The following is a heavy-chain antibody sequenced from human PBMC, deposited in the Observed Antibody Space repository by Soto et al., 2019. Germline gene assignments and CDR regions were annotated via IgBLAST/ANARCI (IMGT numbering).Heavy chain of an antibody. CDR1: GFTFSSYG. D-gene: IGHD3-10*01. J-gene: IGHJ4*02. CDR3: AKTLTSKYGSGSWAPEKDDY. V-gene: IGHV3-30*18. Sequence: GGSLRLSCAASGFTFSSYGMHWVRQAPGKGLEWVAVISYDGSNKYYADSVKGRFTISRDNSKNTLYLQMNSLRAEDTAVYYCAKTLTSKYGSGSWAPEKDDYWGQGTLVTVSS. CDR2: ISYDGSNK.